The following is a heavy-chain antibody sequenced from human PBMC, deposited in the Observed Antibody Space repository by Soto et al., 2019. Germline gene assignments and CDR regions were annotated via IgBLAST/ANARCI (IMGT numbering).Heavy chain of an antibody. CDR3: ASFEYSRTNYFDY. CDR2: IIPIFGTA. V-gene: IGHV1-69*01. Sequence: GASVKVYCKASGGTFSSYAISWVRQAPGQGLEWMGGIIPIFGTANYAQKFQGRVTITADESTSTAYMELSSLRSEDTAVYYCASFEYSRTNYFDYWGQGTLVTVSS. J-gene: IGHJ4*02. CDR1: GGTFSSYA. D-gene: IGHD6-6*01.